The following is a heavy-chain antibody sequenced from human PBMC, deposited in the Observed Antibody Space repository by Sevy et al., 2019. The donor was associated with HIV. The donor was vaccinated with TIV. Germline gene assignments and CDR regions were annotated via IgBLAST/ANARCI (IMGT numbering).Heavy chain of an antibody. CDR3: ATDTQSVGATTYFQH. D-gene: IGHD1-26*01. CDR2: FDPEDGET. J-gene: IGHJ1*01. V-gene: IGHV1-24*01. CDR1: GYTLTELS. Sequence: ASVKVSCKVSGYTLTELSMHWVRQAPGKGLEWMGGFDPEDGETIYAQKFQGRVTMTEDTSTDTAYMELGSLRSEDTAVYYCATDTQSVGATTYFQHWGQGTLVTVSS.